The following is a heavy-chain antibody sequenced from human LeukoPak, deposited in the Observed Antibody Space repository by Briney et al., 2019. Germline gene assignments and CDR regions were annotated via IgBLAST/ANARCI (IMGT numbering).Heavy chain of an antibody. CDR1: GVTFSIYA. Sequence: PGGSLRLSCAPSGVTFSIYAMSRVRQAPGRRLEWGLAMGGSGGSTDCTNSVKGRFTICRDNSKNTLYLQMNWLRDEDTAVYYGAKSVAGKRDAFDYWGQGTLVTVSS. CDR2: MGGSGGST. CDR3: AKSVAGKRDAFDY. D-gene: IGHD6-19*01. V-gene: IGHV3-23*01. J-gene: IGHJ4*02.